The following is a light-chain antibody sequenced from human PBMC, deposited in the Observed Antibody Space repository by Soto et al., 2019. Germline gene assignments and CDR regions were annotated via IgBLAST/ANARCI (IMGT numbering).Light chain of an antibody. CDR2: DAS. V-gene: IGKV1-5*01. CDR1: QSINNR. CDR3: QQFIDWWT. Sequence: IQMTQSPSTLSASIGDRVTITCRASQSINNRLSWYQQLPGKAPNLLIYDASSLESGVPSRFRGSGTETEFTFAISGLQPDDFASYYGQQFIDWWTFGQGTKVDIK. J-gene: IGKJ1*01.